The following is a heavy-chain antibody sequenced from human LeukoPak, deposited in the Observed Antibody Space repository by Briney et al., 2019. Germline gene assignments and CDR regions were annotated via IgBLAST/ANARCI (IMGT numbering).Heavy chain of an antibody. D-gene: IGHD2-2*01. CDR3: ARRVGYCSSTSCLGYNWFDP. Sequence: SETLSLTCTVSGGSISSSSYYWGWIRQPPGKGLVWIGSIYYSGSTYYNPSLKSRVTISVDTSKNQFSLKLSSVTAADTAVYYCARRVGYCSSTSCLGYNWFDPWGQGNLVTVSS. CDR2: IYYSGST. CDR1: GGSISSSSYY. J-gene: IGHJ5*02. V-gene: IGHV4-39*01.